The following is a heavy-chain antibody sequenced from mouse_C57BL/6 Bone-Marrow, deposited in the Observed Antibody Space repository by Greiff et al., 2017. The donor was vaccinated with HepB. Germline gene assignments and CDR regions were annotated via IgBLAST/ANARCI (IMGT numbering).Heavy chain of an antibody. CDR1: GFTFSDSY. V-gene: IGHV5-12*01. CDR3: ARGSYRGYYAMDY. CDR2: ISNGGGST. J-gene: IGHJ4*01. D-gene: IGHD2-12*01. Sequence: EVQLVESGGGLVQPGGSLKLSCAASGFTFSDSYMYWVRQTPEKRLEWVAYISNGGGSTYYPDTVKGRFTISRDNAKNTLYLQMSRLKSEDTAMYYCARGSYRGYYAMDYWGQGTSVTVSS.